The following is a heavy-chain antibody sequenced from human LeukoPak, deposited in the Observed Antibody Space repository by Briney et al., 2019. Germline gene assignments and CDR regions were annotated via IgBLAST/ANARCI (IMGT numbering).Heavy chain of an antibody. CDR1: GFTFSSYS. D-gene: IGHD6-13*01. V-gene: IGHV3-21*01. Sequence: GGSLRLSCAASGFTFSSYSMNWVRQAPGKGLEWVSSISSSSNYIYYADSVKGRFTISGDNAKNSLYLQMNSLRAEDTAVYYCAREGYSSSELVLWGQGTMVTVSS. CDR2: ISSSSNYI. CDR3: AREGYSSSELVL. J-gene: IGHJ3*01.